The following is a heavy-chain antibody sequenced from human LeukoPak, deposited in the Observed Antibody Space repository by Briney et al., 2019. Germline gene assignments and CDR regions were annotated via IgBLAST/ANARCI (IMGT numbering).Heavy chain of an antibody. Sequence: GASVKVSCKASGGTFSSYAISWVRQAPGQGLEWMGGIIPMFGAANYAQKFQGRVTMTTDESTSTAYVELSSLRSEDTAVYYCARGEVDYGFFQHWGQGTLVTVSS. CDR2: IIPMFGAA. V-gene: IGHV1-69*05. J-gene: IGHJ1*01. D-gene: IGHD4-17*01. CDR1: GGTFSSYA. CDR3: ARGEVDYGFFQH.